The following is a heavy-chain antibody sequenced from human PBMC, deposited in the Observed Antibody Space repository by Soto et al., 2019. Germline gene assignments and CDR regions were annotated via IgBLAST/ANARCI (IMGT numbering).Heavy chain of an antibody. CDR2: IYHSGST. V-gene: IGHV4-4*02. CDR3: ARAYYDFWSGPAGFDP. CDR1: SGSISSSNW. D-gene: IGHD3-3*01. Sequence: SETLSLTCAVSSGSISSSNWWSWVRQPPGKGLEWIGEIYHSGSTYYNPSLKSRVTISVDTSKNQFSLKLSSVTAADTAVYYCARAYYDFWSGPAGFDPWGQGTLVTVSS. J-gene: IGHJ5*02.